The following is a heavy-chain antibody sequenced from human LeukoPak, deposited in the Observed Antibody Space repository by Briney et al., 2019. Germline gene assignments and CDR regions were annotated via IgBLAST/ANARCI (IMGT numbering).Heavy chain of an antibody. CDR2: ISYDGSNK. CDR3: AAAFVRQVYYYYGMDV. Sequence: GGSLRLSCAASGFTFSSYGMQWVRQAPGKGLEWVAVISYDGSNKYYADSVKGRFTISRDNSKNTLYLQMNSLRAEDTAVYYCAAAFVRQVYYYYGMDVWGQGTTVTVSS. V-gene: IGHV3-30*03. J-gene: IGHJ6*02. CDR1: GFTFSSYG.